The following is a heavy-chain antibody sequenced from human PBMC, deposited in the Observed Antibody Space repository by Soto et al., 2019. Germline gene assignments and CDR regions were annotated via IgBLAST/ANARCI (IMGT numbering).Heavy chain of an antibody. Sequence: GASVKVSCKANGYTFRNYAMHWVRQAPGQGLEWMGWINGGSGNTKYSQKFQGRVTITRDTSASTAYMELSSLRSEDTAVYYCARDGPIYDILSARYFYGMDVWGQGATVTVSS. CDR3: ARDGPIYDILSARYFYGMDV. D-gene: IGHD3-9*01. J-gene: IGHJ6*02. CDR1: GYTFRNYA. CDR2: INGGSGNT. V-gene: IGHV1-3*01.